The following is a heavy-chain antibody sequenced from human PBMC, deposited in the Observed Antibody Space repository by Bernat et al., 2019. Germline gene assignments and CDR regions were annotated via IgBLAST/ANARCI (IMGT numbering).Heavy chain of an antibody. D-gene: IGHD6-19*01. Sequence: QVQLQESGPGLVKPSQTLSLTCTVSGGSISSGGYYWSWIRQHPGKGLEWIGYIYYSGSTYYNPSLKSRVTISVDTSKNQFSLKLSSVTAADTAMYYCARHSSGWYYFDYWGQGTLVTVSS. J-gene: IGHJ4*02. CDR1: GGSISSGGYY. CDR2: IYYSGST. CDR3: ARHSSGWYYFDY. V-gene: IGHV4-31*03.